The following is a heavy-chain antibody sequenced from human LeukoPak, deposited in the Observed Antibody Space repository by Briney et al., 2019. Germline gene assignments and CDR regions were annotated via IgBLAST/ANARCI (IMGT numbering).Heavy chain of an antibody. CDR1: GFTFSSYA. Sequence: GGSLRHSCAASGFTFSSYAMSWVRQAPGKGLEWVSAISGSGGSTYYADSVKGRFTISRDNSKNTLYLQMNSLRVEDTAVYYCAKERYSSSSLFAVTPFDYWGQGTRITVSS. J-gene: IGHJ4*02. D-gene: IGHD6-13*01. CDR3: AKERYSSSSLFAVTPFDY. CDR2: ISGSGGST. V-gene: IGHV3-23*01.